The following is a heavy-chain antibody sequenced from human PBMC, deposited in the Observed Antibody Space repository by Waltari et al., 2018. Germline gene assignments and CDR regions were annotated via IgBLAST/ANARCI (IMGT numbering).Heavy chain of an antibody. Sequence: QVQLQESGPGLVKPSETLSLTCTVSGYSISRGYYWGWIRQPPGKGLEWIGSIYHSGSTYYNPSLKSRVTISVDTSKNQFSLKLSSVTAADTAVYYCARGRSIAVAGEGYWGQGTLVTVSS. J-gene: IGHJ4*02. CDR3: ARGRSIAVAGEGY. CDR1: GYSISRGYY. D-gene: IGHD6-19*01. CDR2: IYHSGST. V-gene: IGHV4-38-2*02.